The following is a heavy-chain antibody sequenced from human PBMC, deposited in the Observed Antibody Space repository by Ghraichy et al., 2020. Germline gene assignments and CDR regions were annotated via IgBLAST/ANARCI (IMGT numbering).Heavy chain of an antibody. Sequence: SVKVSCKASGGTFSSYAISWVRQAPGQGLEWMGGIIPIFGTANYAQKFQGRVTITADESTSTAYMDLSSLRSEDTAVYYCASDPVQLRGDYYNYGMDVWGQGTTVTVSS. CDR3: ASDPVQLRGDYYNYGMDV. V-gene: IGHV1-69*13. J-gene: IGHJ6*02. CDR2: IIPIFGTA. D-gene: IGHD1-1*01. CDR1: GGTFSSYA.